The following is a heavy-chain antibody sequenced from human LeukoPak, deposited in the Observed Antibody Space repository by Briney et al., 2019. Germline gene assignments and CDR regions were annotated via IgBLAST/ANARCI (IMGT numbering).Heavy chain of an antibody. CDR2: MYYSGST. D-gene: IGHD4-17*01. CDR1: GGSISSTSYH. CDR3: ARGLSRRTVTSPHGY. J-gene: IGHJ4*02. V-gene: IGHV4-39*01. Sequence: PSETLSLTCTVSGGSISSTSYHWGWIRQPPGKGLEWIGSMYYSGSTYYNPSLKSRVTISVDTSKNQFSLKLRSVTAADTAVYYCARGLSRRTVTSPHGYWGQGTLVTVSS.